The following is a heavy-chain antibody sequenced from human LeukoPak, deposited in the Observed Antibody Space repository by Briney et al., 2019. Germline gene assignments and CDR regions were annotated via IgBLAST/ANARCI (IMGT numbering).Heavy chain of an antibody. V-gene: IGHV1-18*01. Sequence: ASVKVSCMASGYTFTSYGISWVRQAPGQGLEWMGWIGPYNGNTNYAQNLQGRVTMTTDTSTSTAYMELGSLGSDDTAVYYCARDQDSLVRGVIGYWGQGTLVTVSS. J-gene: IGHJ4*02. CDR2: IGPYNGNT. CDR1: GYTFTSYG. D-gene: IGHD3-10*01. CDR3: ARDQDSLVRGVIGY.